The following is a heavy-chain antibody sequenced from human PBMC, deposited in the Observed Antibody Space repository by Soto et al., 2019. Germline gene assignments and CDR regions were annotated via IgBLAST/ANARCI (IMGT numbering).Heavy chain of an antibody. V-gene: IGHV3-30-3*01. CDR3: ARDGVRYCGGDCPFDY. CDR2: ISYDGSKK. J-gene: IGHJ4*02. CDR1: GFTFSSYA. D-gene: IGHD2-21*02. Sequence: QVHLVESGGGVVQPGRSLRLSCAASGFTFSSYAMHWVRQAPGKGLEWVAVISYDGSKKYYADSVKGRFTISRDTSRNTRYLQMNSLRAEDTAVYYCARDGVRYCGGDCPFDYWGQGTLVSVSS.